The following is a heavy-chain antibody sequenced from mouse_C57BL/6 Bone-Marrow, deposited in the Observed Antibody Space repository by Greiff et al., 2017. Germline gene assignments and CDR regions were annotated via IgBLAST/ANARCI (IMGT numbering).Heavy chain of an antibody. CDR1: GFNIKDYY. CDR2: IDPEDGET. Sequence: VQLQQSGAELVKPGASVKLSCTASGFNIKDYYMHWVKQRTEQGLEWIGRIDPEDGETKYAPKFQGKATITAETSSNTAYLQLSSLTSEDTAVYYCARPYGSSPFYYAMDYWGQGTSVTVSS. J-gene: IGHJ4*01. D-gene: IGHD1-1*01. CDR3: ARPYGSSPFYYAMDY. V-gene: IGHV14-2*01.